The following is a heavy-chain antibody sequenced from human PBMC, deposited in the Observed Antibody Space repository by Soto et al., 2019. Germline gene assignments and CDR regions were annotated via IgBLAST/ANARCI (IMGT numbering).Heavy chain of an antibody. J-gene: IGHJ4*02. CDR3: ARVARKFEATKTSSDS. CDR2: ISYDGSNK. V-gene: IGHV3-30-3*01. CDR1: GFTFSSYA. Sequence: PGGSLRLSCAASGFTFSSYAMHWVRQAPGKGLEWVAVISYDGSNKYYADSVKGRFTISRDNSKNTLYLQMNSLRAEDTAVYYCARVARKFEATKTSSDSWRQGPLVSVPS. D-gene: IGHD3-9*01.